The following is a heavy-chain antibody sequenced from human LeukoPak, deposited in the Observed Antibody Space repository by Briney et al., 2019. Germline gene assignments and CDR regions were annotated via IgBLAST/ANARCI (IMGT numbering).Heavy chain of an antibody. J-gene: IGHJ4*02. V-gene: IGHV3-49*04. D-gene: IGHD1-26*01. CDR2: IRSKAYGGTT. Sequence: PGGSLRLSCTASGFTFGDYAMSWVRQAPGKGLEWVGFIRSKAYGGTTEYAASVKGRFTISRDDSKSIAHLQMNSLKTEDTAMYYCTRDIRSGSYSFDYWGQGTLVTVSS. CDR3: TRDIRSGSYSFDY. CDR1: GFTFGDYA.